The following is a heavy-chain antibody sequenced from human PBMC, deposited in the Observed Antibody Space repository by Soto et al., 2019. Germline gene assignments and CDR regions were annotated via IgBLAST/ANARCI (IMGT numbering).Heavy chain of an antibody. Sequence: SETLSLTCTLSGGSISSGGYYWSWIPPHPGKGLEGIEEINHSGSTNYNPSLKSRVTISVDTSKNQFSLKLSSVTAADTAVYYCARLRFLEWLESWGQGTLVTVSS. CDR2: INHSGST. D-gene: IGHD3-3*01. J-gene: IGHJ5*01. CDR3: ARLRFLEWLES. CDR1: GGSISSGGYY. V-gene: IGHV4-39*07.